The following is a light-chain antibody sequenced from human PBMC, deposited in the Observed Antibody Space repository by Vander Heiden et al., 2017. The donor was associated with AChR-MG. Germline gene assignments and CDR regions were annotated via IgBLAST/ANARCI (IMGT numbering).Light chain of an antibody. CDR3: QSYDDTNHGV. V-gene: IGLV6-57*03. J-gene: IGLJ2*01. CDR1: GGSIASNY. Sequence: NFVLPQPHSVSVSPGQTVTISCPRSGGSIASNYVQWDQQRPGSAPTTVIFEDNHRPSGVPDRFSGSIDSSSNSASLIISGLKTEDEADYYCQSYDDTNHGVFGGGTKLTVL. CDR2: EDN.